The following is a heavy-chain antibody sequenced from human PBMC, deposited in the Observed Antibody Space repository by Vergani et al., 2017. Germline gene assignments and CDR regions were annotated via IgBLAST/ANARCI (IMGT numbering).Heavy chain of an antibody. CDR3: ARDGWELLDYFYYMDV. Sequence: VQLVESGGGLVQPGGSLRLSCTASGFTFSNYWMQWVRQAPGKGLMWVSRINSDGDSTSYADSVKGRFTISRDNAKNTLYLQMDSLRAEDTAVYYCARDGWELLDYFYYMDVWCKGTTVTVSS. CDR1: GFTFSNYW. J-gene: IGHJ6*03. CDR2: INSDGDST. D-gene: IGHD1-26*01. V-gene: IGHV3-74*01.